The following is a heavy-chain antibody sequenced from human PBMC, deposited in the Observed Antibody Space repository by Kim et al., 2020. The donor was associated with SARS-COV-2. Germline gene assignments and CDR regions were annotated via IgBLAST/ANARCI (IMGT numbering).Heavy chain of an antibody. CDR1: GYTFTSYA. CDR2: INAGNGNT. CDR3: ARVRGLGIAAAEPFDY. D-gene: IGHD6-13*01. V-gene: IGHV1-3*01. Sequence: ASVKVSCKASGYTFTSYAMHWVRQAPGQRLEWMGWINAGNGNTKYSQKFQGRVTITRDTSASTAYMELSSLRSEDTAVYYCARVRGLGIAAAEPFDYWGQGTPVTVSS. J-gene: IGHJ4*02.